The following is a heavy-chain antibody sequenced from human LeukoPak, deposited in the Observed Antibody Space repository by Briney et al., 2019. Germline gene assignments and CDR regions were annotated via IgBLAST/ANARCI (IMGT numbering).Heavy chain of an antibody. CDR1: GYTFISYG. V-gene: IGHV1-18*01. J-gene: IGHJ6*02. Sequence: ASVKVSCKASGYTFISYGISWVRQAPGQGLEWMGWISANNGYTNYAQKLQGRVTMTTDTSTSTAYMELRNLKSDDTAVYYCARAPAAYSSRFYGMDVWGQGTTVTVSS. CDR3: ARAPAAYSSRFYGMDV. D-gene: IGHD3-16*02. CDR2: ISANNGYT.